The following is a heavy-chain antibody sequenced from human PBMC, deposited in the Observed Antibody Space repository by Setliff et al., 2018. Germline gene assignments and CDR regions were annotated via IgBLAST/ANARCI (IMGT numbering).Heavy chain of an antibody. CDR2: INNYNFNT. J-gene: IGHJ4*02. CDR1: GYTFTNYG. D-gene: IGHD3-16*01. CDR3: ARDNMGRLMLTFGGAADY. Sequence: ASVKVSCKASGYTFTNYGITWVRQAPGPGLEWMGWINNYNFNTNDAQKLQGRVTMTTDTSTSTVYIELRSLTSDDTAIYYCARDNMGRLMLTFGGAADYWGQGTMVTGSS. V-gene: IGHV1-18*01.